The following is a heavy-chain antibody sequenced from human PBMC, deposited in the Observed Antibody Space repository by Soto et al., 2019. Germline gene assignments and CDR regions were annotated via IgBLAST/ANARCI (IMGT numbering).Heavy chain of an antibody. V-gene: IGHV3-7*05. D-gene: IGHD2-15*01. CDR3: ARDVIEVVVAARPYYYYYGMDV. J-gene: IGHJ6*02. CDR2: IKQDGSEK. Sequence: AGSLRLSCAASGFTFSSYWMSWVCQAPGKGLEWVANIKQDGSEKYYVDSVKGRFTISRDNAKNSLYLQMNSLRAEDTAVYYCARDVIEVVVAARPYYYYYGMDVWGQGTTVTVSS. CDR1: GFTFSSYW.